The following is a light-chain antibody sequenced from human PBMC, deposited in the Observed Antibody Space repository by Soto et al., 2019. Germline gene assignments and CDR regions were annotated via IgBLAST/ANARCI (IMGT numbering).Light chain of an antibody. V-gene: IGKV2-28*01. CDR2: LGS. CDR1: QSLLHTNGYNY. J-gene: IGKJ2*01. Sequence: DIVMTQSPLSLPVTPGEPASISCRSSQSLLHTNGYNYLDWYLQKPGQSPQLLIYLGSNRASGVPDRFSGSGSGKDFTLEISWVEPEDVGVYYCMQGLQTPAFGQGTKLEIK. CDR3: MQGLQTPA.